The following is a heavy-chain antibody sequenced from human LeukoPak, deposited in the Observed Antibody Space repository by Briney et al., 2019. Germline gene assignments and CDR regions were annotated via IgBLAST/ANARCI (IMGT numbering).Heavy chain of an antibody. Sequence: SETLSLTCTVSGGSISSGPYYWGWIRQPPGKGLEWIGNIYYGENTYYNPSLKSRVTISIDTSRNQFYLKLSSLTAADTAVYYCARRDDSSGYHKIFDYWGPGTLVTVSS. J-gene: IGHJ4*02. CDR1: GGSISSGPYY. V-gene: IGHV4-39*01. CDR3: ARRDDSSGYHKIFDY. D-gene: IGHD3-22*01. CDR2: IYYGENT.